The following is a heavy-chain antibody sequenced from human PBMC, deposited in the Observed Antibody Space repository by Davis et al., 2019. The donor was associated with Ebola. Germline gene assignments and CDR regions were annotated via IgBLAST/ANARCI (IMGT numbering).Heavy chain of an antibody. CDR3: ARGSKTWYFDL. CDR1: GGTISDYY. V-gene: IGHV4-59*01. CDR2: SHYRGST. Sequence: PGGSLRLSCTVSGGTISDYYYTWIRQPPGKGLEWMGYSHYRGSTKYNPSLKSRVTISVDTSKNQVALKLTSVTAADTAVYHCARGSKTWYFDLWGRGTLVTVSS. J-gene: IGHJ2*01.